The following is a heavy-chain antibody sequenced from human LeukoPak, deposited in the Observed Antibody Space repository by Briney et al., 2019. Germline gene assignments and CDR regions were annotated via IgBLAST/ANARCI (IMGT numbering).Heavy chain of an antibody. J-gene: IGHJ3*02. CDR3: ASANHDAFDI. CDR1: GGSFSTYY. V-gene: IGHV4-59*01. D-gene: IGHD4/OR15-4a*01. Sequence: SETLSLTCTVSGGSFSTYYWTWIRQPPGKGLEWIGYIYYSGSTNYNPSLKSRVTISVDTSKNQFSLKLSSVTAADTAVYYCASANHDAFDIWGQGTMVTVSS. CDR2: IYYSGST.